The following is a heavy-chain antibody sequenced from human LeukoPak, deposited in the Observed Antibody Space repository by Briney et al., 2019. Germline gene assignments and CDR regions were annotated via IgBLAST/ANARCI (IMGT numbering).Heavy chain of an antibody. V-gene: IGHV4-38-2*01. D-gene: IGHD3-10*01. Sequence: GSLRLSCAASGFTVSSNYMSWVRQAPGKGLEWIGSIYHSGSTYYNPSLKSRVTISVDTSKNQFSLKLSSVTAADTAVYYCARWGGSGSYCWGQGTLVTVSS. CDR1: GFTVSSNY. CDR3: ARWGGSGSYC. CDR2: IYHSGST. J-gene: IGHJ4*02.